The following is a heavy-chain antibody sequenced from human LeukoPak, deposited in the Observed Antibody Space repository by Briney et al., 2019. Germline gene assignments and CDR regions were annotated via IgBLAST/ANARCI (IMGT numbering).Heavy chain of an antibody. D-gene: IGHD3-22*01. CDR2: IIPIFGIA. CDR1: GGTFSSYA. CDR3: ARDRSTKYYYDSSGYYFDY. V-gene: IGHV1-69*10. Sequence: ASVKVSCKASGGTFSSYAISWVRQAPGQGLEWMGRIIPIFGIANYAQKFQGRVTITADKSTSTAYMELSSLRSDDTAVYYCARDRSTKYYYDSSGYYFDYWGQGTLVTVSS. J-gene: IGHJ4*02.